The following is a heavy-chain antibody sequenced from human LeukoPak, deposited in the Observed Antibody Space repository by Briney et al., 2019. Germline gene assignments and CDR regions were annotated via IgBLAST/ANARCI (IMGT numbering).Heavy chain of an antibody. CDR3: ARSESGGYHRLSDALDI. J-gene: IGHJ3*02. D-gene: IGHD3-22*01. Sequence: SETLSLTCTVSGGTISSSAHHWAWIRQPPGKGLEWIGNIYYTGTTDYNPSLKSRVTISVDTSKNQFSLRVRSVTAADTAVYYCARSESGGYHRLSDALDIWGQGTMVTVSS. CDR2: IYYTGTT. V-gene: IGHV4-39*01. CDR1: GGTISSSAHH.